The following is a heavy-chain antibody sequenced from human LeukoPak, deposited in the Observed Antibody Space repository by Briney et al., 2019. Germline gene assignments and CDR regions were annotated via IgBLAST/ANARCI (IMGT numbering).Heavy chain of an antibody. D-gene: IGHD1-26*01. J-gene: IGHJ4*02. CDR1: GYTFTNYD. V-gene: IGHV1-8*01. Sequence: GASVKVSCKASGYTFTNYDINWVRQATGQGLEWMGWMNPKSGYTGYAQKFQGRVTMTRDTSISTAYMELGSLRSEDRAVYCCASVSGSIDYWGQGTLVTVSS. CDR2: MNPKSGYT. CDR3: ASVSGSIDY.